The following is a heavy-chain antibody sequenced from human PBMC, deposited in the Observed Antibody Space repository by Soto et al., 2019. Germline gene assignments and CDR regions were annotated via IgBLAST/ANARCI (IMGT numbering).Heavy chain of an antibody. Sequence: QVQLVQSGAEVKKPGASVKVSCKASGYTFTSYDINWVRQATGQGLEWMGWMNPNSGNTGYAQKFQGRVTMTRNTSISTAYMAPSRVRSEDRAVYYCARRGYSSSWYYYYYYGMDVWGQGTTVTVSS. CDR2: MNPNSGNT. CDR3: ARRGYSSSWYYYYYYGMDV. V-gene: IGHV1-8*01. CDR1: GYTFTSYD. D-gene: IGHD6-13*01. J-gene: IGHJ6*02.